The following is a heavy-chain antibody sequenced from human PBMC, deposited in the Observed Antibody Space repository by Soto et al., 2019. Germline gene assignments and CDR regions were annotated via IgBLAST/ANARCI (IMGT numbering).Heavy chain of an antibody. CDR1: GGSFSGYY. D-gene: IGHD3-10*01. J-gene: IGHJ6*02. Sequence: QVQLQQWGAGLLKPSETLSLTCAVYGGSFSGYYWSWIRQPPGKGLEWIGEINHSGSTNYNPSLKSRVTISGDTSKNQFSLKLSSVTAADTAVYYCARGGYYGSGSHYGMDVWGQGTTVTVSS. V-gene: IGHV4-34*01. CDR3: ARGGYYGSGSHYGMDV. CDR2: INHSGST.